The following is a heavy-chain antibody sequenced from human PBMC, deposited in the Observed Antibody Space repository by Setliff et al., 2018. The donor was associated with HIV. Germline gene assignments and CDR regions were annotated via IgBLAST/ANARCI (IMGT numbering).Heavy chain of an antibody. CDR2: IYYSGST. Sequence: SETLSLTCTVSGGSISTSSYYWGWIRQSPGKGLEWIGSIYYSGSTNYNPSLKSRVTISVDTSKNQFSLKLSSVTAADTAVYYCAGCITGTTHWFDPWGQGTLVTVSS. V-gene: IGHV4-39*07. CDR1: GGSISTSSYY. CDR3: AGCITGTTHWFDP. J-gene: IGHJ5*02. D-gene: IGHD1-20*01.